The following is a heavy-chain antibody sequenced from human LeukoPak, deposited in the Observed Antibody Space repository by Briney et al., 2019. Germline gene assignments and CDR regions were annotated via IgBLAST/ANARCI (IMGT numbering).Heavy chain of an antibody. Sequence: SETLSLTCAVYGGSFSGYYWRWIRQPPGKGLEWIGEINHSGSTNYNPSLKSRVTISVDTSKNQFSLKLSSVTAADTAVYYCGGSGSYYDYYYYYGMDVWGQGTTVTVSS. CDR2: INHSGST. V-gene: IGHV4-34*01. CDR1: GGSFSGYY. J-gene: IGHJ6*02. D-gene: IGHD3-10*01. CDR3: GGSGSYYDYYYYYGMDV.